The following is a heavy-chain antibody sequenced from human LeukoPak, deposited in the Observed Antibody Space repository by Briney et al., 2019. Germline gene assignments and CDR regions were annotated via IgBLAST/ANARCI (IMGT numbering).Heavy chain of an antibody. CDR2: ISGSGGST. CDR1: GFAFSSYA. V-gene: IGHV3-23*01. D-gene: IGHD3-10*01. CDR3: AKDHLYGYYYGSGIDY. Sequence: GGSLRLSCAASGFAFSSYAMSWVRQAPGKGLEWVSAISGSGGSTYYADSVKGRFTISRDNSKNTLYLQMNSLRAEDTAVYYCAKDHLYGYYYGSGIDYWGQGTLVTVSS. J-gene: IGHJ4*02.